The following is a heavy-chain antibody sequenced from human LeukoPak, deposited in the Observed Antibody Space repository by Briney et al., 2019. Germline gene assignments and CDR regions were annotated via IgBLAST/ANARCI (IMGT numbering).Heavy chain of an antibody. J-gene: IGHJ6*03. V-gene: IGHV1-69*06. Sequence: ASVKVPCKASGGTFSSYAISWVRQAPGQGLEWMGGIIPIFGTANYAQKFQGRVTITADKSTSTAYMELSSLRSEDTAVYYCARGATRIPTVHYYYYYMDVWGKGTTVTVSS. CDR3: ARGATRIPTVHYYYYYMDV. CDR1: GGTFSSYA. CDR2: IIPIFGTA. D-gene: IGHD4-17*01.